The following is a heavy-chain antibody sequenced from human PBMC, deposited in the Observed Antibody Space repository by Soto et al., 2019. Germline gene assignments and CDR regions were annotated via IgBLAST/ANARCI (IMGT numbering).Heavy chain of an antibody. CDR1: GYTFTNYD. J-gene: IGHJ4*02. CDR2: MNPNSGST. V-gene: IGHV1-8*01. Sequence: GASVKVSCKASGYTFTNYDINWVRQATGQGPEWMGWMNPNSGSTGYAQKFQGRVSMTRNTSITTAYMELNSLRSEDTAVYYCAKFGIAAAGLLDYYFDYWGQGTLVTVSS. CDR3: AKFGIAAAGLLDYYFDY. D-gene: IGHD6-13*01.